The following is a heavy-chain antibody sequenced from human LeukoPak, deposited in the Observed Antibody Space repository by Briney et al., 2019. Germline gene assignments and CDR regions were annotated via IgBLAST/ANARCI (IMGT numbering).Heavy chain of an antibody. Sequence: SETLSLTCTVSGGSISSYYWSWIRQPPGKGLEWIGYIYYSGSTNYNPSLKSRVTISVDTSKNQFSLKLSSVTAADTAVYYCARHYDSSGYYSWGQGTLVTVSS. J-gene: IGHJ4*02. D-gene: IGHD3-22*01. CDR2: IYYSGST. V-gene: IGHV4-59*01. CDR1: GGSISSYY. CDR3: ARHYDSSGYYS.